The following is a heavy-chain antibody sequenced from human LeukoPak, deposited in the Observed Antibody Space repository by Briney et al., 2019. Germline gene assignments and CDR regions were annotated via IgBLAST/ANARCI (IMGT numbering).Heavy chain of an antibody. CDR2: INSDGGKT. Sequence: GGSLTLSCAASGFAFHAFDMYWVRQAPGKGREWVSRINSDGGKTYYADSVRGRFTISRDNSKNSLYPQMNSLRTDDAALYYCATWAFYHGLDVWGQGTTVTVSS. CDR3: ATWAFYHGLDV. V-gene: IGHV3-43*02. D-gene: IGHD1-26*01. CDR1: GFAFHAFD. J-gene: IGHJ6*02.